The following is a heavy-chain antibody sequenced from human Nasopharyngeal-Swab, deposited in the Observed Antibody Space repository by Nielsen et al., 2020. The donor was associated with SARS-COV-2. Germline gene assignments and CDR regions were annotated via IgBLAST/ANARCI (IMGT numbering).Heavy chain of an antibody. Sequence: ASVKVSCEASGYTFTSYAMHWVRQAPGQRLEWMGWINAGNGNTKYSQKFQGRVTITRDTSASTAHMELSSLRSEDTAVYYCAREKRGYGDYASGFDIWGQGTMVTVSS. CDR1: GYTFTSYA. V-gene: IGHV1-3*01. CDR3: AREKRGYGDYASGFDI. J-gene: IGHJ3*02. D-gene: IGHD4-17*01. CDR2: INAGNGNT.